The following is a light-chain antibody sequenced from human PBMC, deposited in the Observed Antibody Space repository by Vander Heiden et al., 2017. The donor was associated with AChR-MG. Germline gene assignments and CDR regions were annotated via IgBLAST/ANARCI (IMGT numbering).Light chain of an antibody. Sequence: QSVLTQPPSVPGPPGQRAPIPCTGSSSNIGAGYDVHWYQQLPGTAPKLLIYGNSNRPSGVPDRFSGSKSGTSASLAITGLQAEDEADYYCQSYDSSLSGSLVFGGGTKLTVL. CDR2: GNS. V-gene: IGLV1-40*01. J-gene: IGLJ3*02. CDR3: QSYDSSLSGSLV. CDR1: SSNIGAGYD.